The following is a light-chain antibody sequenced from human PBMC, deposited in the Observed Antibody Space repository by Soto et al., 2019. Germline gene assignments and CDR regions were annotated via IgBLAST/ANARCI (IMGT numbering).Light chain of an antibody. Sequence: DMRITQSPSSLSASVGDRVTITCRASEDIKTSVAWFQQKPGQAPESLIFAASLLQDGVPPKFSGRGSGTRFTLTISSLQPDDFATYYCQQYDSYPLTFGQGTRLETK. V-gene: IGKV1-16*02. CDR1: EDIKTS. CDR3: QQYDSYPLT. CDR2: AAS. J-gene: IGKJ5*01.